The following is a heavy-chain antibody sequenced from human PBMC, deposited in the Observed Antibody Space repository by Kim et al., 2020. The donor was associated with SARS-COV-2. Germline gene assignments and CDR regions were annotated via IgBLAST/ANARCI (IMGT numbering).Heavy chain of an antibody. CDR1: GFTFSGSS. Sequence: GGSLRLSCAASGFTFSGSSMHWVRQASGKGLEWVARIRSKANSYATAYSASVQVRFTISRDDSTHTPYLQMNSLKTAATSVYYCTRHSPSLPYCYF. CDR3: TRHSPSLPYCYF. J-gene: IGHJ1*01. CDR2: IRSKANSYAT. V-gene: IGHV3-73*01. D-gene: IGHD2-21*02.